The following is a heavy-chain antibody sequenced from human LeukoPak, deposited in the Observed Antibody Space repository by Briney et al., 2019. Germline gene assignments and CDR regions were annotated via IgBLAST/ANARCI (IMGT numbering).Heavy chain of an antibody. J-gene: IGHJ4*02. CDR3: ARDSESIVGATAFDY. CDR2: ISGNGGST. D-gene: IGHD1-26*01. Sequence: GGSLRLSCAASTFTFSNYAMSWVRQAPGKGLEWVSLISGNGGSTFYADSVRGRFTMSRDNSKSTLYLQMNSLRAEDTAVYYCARDSESIVGATAFDYWGQGTLVTVSS. CDR1: TFTFSNYA. V-gene: IGHV3-23*01.